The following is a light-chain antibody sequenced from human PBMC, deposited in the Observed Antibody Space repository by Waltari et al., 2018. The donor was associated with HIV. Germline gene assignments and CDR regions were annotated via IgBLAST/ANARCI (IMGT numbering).Light chain of an antibody. CDR3: ASWDDSLSGFL. V-gene: IGLV1-44*01. CDR2: TTT. Sequence: QAVLSQPPSASATPGQRVTISCSGGSSNIGSNPVTWYKQVPGTAPQLLIHTTTQRPSGVPDRIAGSKSGTSASLAISGLQSEDEADYYCASWDDSLSGFLFGTGTNVIVL. J-gene: IGLJ1*01. CDR1: SSNIGSNP.